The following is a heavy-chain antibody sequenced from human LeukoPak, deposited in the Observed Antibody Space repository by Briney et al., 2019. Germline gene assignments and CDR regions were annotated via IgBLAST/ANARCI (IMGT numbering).Heavy chain of an antibody. D-gene: IGHD3-3*01. CDR3: ARGLMDYDFWRAYNWFDP. V-gene: IGHV4-59*01. J-gene: IGHJ5*02. CDR1: GGSISSYY. CDR2: IYYSGST. Sequence: SSETPSLTCTVSGGSISSYYWSWIRQPPGKGLEWIGYIYYSGSTNYNPSLKSRVTISVDTSKNQFSLKLSSVTAADTAVYYCARGLMDYDFWRAYNWFDPWGQGTLVTVSS.